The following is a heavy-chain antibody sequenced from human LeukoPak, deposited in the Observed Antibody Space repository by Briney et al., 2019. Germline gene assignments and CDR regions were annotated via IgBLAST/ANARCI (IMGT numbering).Heavy chain of an antibody. J-gene: IGHJ4*02. D-gene: IGHD3-10*01. CDR3: AIRGRGYGSAFNDY. CDR1: GGSISSSSYY. CDR2: IYYSGST. V-gene: IGHV4-39*07. Sequence: SETLSLTCTVSGGSISSSSYYWGWIRQPPGKGLEWIRSIYYSGSTYYNPSLKSRVTISVDTSKNQFSLKLSSVTAADTAVYYCAIRGRGYGSAFNDYWGQGTLVTVSS.